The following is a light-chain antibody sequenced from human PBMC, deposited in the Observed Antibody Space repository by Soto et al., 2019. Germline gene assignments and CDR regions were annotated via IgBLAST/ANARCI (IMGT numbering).Light chain of an antibody. CDR2: AAS. J-gene: IGKJ2*01. CDR1: QSIXSY. CDR3: QQSYSTPYT. Sequence: DIXMTQSPSSLSASVGDRVTITCRASQSIXSYLNWYQQKPGKAPKLLIYAASSLQSGVPSRFSGSGSGTDFTLTISSLQPEDFATYYCQQSYSTPYTFGQGTKLEIK. V-gene: IGKV1-39*01.